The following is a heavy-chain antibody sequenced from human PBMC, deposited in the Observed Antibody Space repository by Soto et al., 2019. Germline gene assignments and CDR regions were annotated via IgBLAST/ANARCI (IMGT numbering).Heavy chain of an antibody. CDR3: VKGRSKNCNTTTCGLWMDA. D-gene: IGHD1-26*01. CDR2: IHTSGRAT. V-gene: IGHV3-64D*06. Sequence: GGSLRLSCSVSGFVFKSHAMHWVRQPPGKGLEYVSSIHTSGRATFYADAVKGRFTVSRDNSKNTLDLELTSLKHEDTAVYYCVKGRSKNCNTTTCGLWMDAWGQGTTVTVSS. CDR1: GFVFKSHA. J-gene: IGHJ6*02.